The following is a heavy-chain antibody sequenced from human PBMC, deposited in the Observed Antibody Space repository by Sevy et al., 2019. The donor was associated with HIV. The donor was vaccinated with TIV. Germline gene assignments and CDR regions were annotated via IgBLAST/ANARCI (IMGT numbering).Heavy chain of an antibody. CDR3: VRDDRDRYSDY. J-gene: IGHJ4*02. V-gene: IGHV1-2*02. Sequence: ASVKVSCKASGYTFTVYYMHWVRQAPGQGLEWMGWINPDSGGPNYAPKFQGRVTLTRDTSISTAYMELSRLKSDDTAVYYCVRDDRDRYSDYWGQGTLVTVSS. CDR2: INPDSGGP. CDR1: GYTFTVYY.